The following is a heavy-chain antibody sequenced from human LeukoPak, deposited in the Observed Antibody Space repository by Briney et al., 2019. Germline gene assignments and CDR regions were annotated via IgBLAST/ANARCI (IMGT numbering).Heavy chain of an antibody. D-gene: IGHD3-16*01. Sequence: TGGSLRLSCTASGFTFRNYAMSWVRQAPGKGLEWVSSISSSSSYIYYADSVKGRFTISRDNAKNSLYLQMNSLRAEDTAVYYCATTAPYDYVWGSSHYWGQGTLVTVSS. CDR3: ATTAPYDYVWGSSHY. CDR1: GFTFRNYA. J-gene: IGHJ4*02. CDR2: ISSSSSYI. V-gene: IGHV3-21*01.